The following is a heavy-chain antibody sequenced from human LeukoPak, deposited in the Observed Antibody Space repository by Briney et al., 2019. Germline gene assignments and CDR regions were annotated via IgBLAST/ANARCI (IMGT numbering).Heavy chain of an antibody. V-gene: IGHV3-43*01. CDR3: AKDFSRSWWLGMDV. J-gene: IGHJ6*02. CDR1: GFTLDDYT. Sequence: QPGGSLRLSCAASGFTLDDYTMHWVRQAPGKGLEWVSVIRGDGDGTYYAFSVEGRFTISRDNSKNSLYPQMDSLRTEDTALYYCAKDFSRSWWLGMDVWGQGITVTVSS. CDR2: IRGDGDGT. D-gene: IGHD6-13*01.